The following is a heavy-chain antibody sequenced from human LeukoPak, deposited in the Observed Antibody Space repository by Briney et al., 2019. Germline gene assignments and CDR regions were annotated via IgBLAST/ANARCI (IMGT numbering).Heavy chain of an antibody. CDR1: GFTFSSYE. D-gene: IGHD1-26*01. CDR3: ARVVGKYYYYYMDV. Sequence: PEGSLRLSCAASGFTFSSYEMNWVRQAPGKGLEWVSYISSSGSTIYYADSVKGRFTISRDNAKNSLYLQMNSLRAEDTAVYYCARVVGKYYYYYMDVWGKGTTVTVSS. J-gene: IGHJ6*03. V-gene: IGHV3-48*03. CDR2: ISSSGSTI.